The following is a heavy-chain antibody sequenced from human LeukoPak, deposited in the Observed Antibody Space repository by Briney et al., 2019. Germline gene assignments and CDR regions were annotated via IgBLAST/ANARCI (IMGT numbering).Heavy chain of an antibody. CDR1: GFTFSNYW. V-gene: IGHV3-7*04. CDR3: VKDSYYYDSSGYYYVKDH. D-gene: IGHD3-22*01. J-gene: IGHJ4*02. CDR2: INRDGSEK. Sequence: GGSLRLSCAASGFTFSNYWMNWVRQAPGKGMEWVANINRDGSEKNYVDSVKGRFTISRDNAKNSLYLQMNSLRAEDTAIYYCVKDSYYYDSSGYYYVKDHWGQGTLVTVSS.